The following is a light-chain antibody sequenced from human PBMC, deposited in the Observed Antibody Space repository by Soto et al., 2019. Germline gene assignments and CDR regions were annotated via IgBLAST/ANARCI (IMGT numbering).Light chain of an antibody. CDR1: ESISSY. CDR2: AAS. CDR3: QQRYSTPFT. Sequence: DIQMTQSPSSLSASVGDRVTITCRASESISSYLDWYQQRPGKAPKLLIFAASSLQSGVPARFSRSGSGTDFTRTISSLQPEDFANYYCQQRYSTPFTFGHGTKVESK. J-gene: IGKJ3*01. V-gene: IGKV1-39*01.